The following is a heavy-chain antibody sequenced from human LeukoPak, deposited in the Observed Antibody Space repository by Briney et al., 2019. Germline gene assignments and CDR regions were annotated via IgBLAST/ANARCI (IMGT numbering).Heavy chain of an antibody. CDR3: ARDSSAHFDY. Sequence: GGSLRLSCAASGFNFNNYWMKWVRQAPGKGLEWVAVISYDGSNKYYADSVKGRFTISRDNSKNTLYLQMNSLRAEDTAVYYCARDSSAHFDYWGQGTLVTVSS. D-gene: IGHD6-19*01. CDR2: ISYDGSNK. J-gene: IGHJ4*02. V-gene: IGHV3-30-3*01. CDR1: GFNFNNYW.